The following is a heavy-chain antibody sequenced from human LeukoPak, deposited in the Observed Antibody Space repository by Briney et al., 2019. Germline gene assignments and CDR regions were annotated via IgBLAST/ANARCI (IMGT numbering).Heavy chain of an antibody. Sequence: GGSLRLSCAASGFTFSSYAMSWVCQAPGKGLEWVSAISGSGGSTYYADSVKGRFTISRDNSKNTLYLQMNSLRAEDTAVYYCAKSLVMTTVTMGYWGQGTLVTVSS. V-gene: IGHV3-23*01. D-gene: IGHD4-17*01. CDR3: AKSLVMTTVTMGY. CDR1: GFTFSSYA. J-gene: IGHJ4*02. CDR2: ISGSGGST.